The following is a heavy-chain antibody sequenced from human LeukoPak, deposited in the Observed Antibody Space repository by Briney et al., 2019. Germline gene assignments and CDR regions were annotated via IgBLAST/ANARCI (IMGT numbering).Heavy chain of an antibody. J-gene: IGHJ4*02. CDR1: GFTFSSYA. V-gene: IGHV3-23*01. CDR3: AKHPYDILTGYYISYYFDY. CDR2: ISGSGGST. Sequence: PGGSLRLSCAASGFTFSSYAMSWVRQAPGKGLEWVSAISGSGGSTYHADSVKGRFTISRDNSKNTLYLQMNSLRAEDTAVYYCAKHPYDILTGYYISYYFDYWGQGTLVTVSS. D-gene: IGHD3-9*01.